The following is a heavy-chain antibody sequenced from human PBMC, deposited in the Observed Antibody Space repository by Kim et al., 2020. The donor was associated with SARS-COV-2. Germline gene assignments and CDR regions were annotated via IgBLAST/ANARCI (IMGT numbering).Heavy chain of an antibody. CDR1: GGSISSYY. Sequence: SETLSLTCTVSGGSISSYYWSWIRQPPGKGLEWIGYIYYSGSTNYNPSLKSRVTISVDTSKNQYSLKLSSVTAADTAVYYCTRDTSTTETHYYYYGMDVWGQGTTVTVSS. V-gene: IGHV4-59*13. CDR2: IYYSGST. J-gene: IGHJ6*02. D-gene: IGHD1-1*01. CDR3: TRDTSTTETHYYYYGMDV.